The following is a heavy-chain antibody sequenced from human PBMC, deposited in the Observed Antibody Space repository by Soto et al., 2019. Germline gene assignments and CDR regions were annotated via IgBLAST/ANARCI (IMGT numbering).Heavy chain of an antibody. CDR3: ARSVTP. Sequence: PSETLSLTCAVYDGSFSGYYWSWIRQPPGKGLEWIWYFYYSGSTYYNPSLKSRVTISVDTSKNQFSLKLSSVTAADTAVYYCARSVTPWGQGTQVTVSS. D-gene: IGHD3-10*01. V-gene: IGHV4-59*12. CDR1: DGSFSGYY. CDR2: FYYSGST. J-gene: IGHJ5*02.